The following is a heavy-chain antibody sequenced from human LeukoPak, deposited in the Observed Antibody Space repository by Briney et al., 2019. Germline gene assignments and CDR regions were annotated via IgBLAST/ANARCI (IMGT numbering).Heavy chain of an antibody. D-gene: IGHD4-17*01. CDR3: AANFGEDSDFDS. V-gene: IGHV4-34*01. CDR1: GGSSGSYY. Sequence: SETLSLTCAVYGGSSGSYYWSWIRQPPGKGLEWIGEINHGGNTNYNPSLKSRVTISLDTSKNQFSLRLSSVTAADTALYYCAANFGEDSDFDSWGQGTLVTVSS. CDR2: INHGGNT. J-gene: IGHJ4*01.